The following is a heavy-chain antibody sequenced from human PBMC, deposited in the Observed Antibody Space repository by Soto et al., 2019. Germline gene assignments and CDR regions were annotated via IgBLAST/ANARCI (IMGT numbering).Heavy chain of an antibody. J-gene: IGHJ6*02. D-gene: IGHD3-3*01. Sequence: GGSLRLSCAASGFTFSSYGMHWVRQAPGKGLEWVAVISYDGSNKYYADSVKGRFTISRDNSKNTLYLQMKSLRAEDTAVYYCAKELERITIFGVVKYYYYGMDVWGQGTTVTVSS. CDR2: ISYDGSNK. CDR1: GFTFSSYG. CDR3: AKELERITIFGVVKYYYYGMDV. V-gene: IGHV3-30*18.